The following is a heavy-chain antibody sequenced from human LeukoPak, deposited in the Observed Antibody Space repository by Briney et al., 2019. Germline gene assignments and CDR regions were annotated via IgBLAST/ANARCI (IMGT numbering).Heavy chain of an antibody. CDR2: INHSGST. D-gene: IGHD6-13*01. Sequence: SETLSLTCTVSGGSISSSSYYWGWIRQPPGKGLEWIGEINHSGSTNYNPSLKSRVTISVDTSKNQFSLKLSSVTAADTAVYYCARVEGIAAAAASNFDYWGQGTLVTVSS. CDR1: GGSISSSSYY. V-gene: IGHV4-39*07. J-gene: IGHJ4*02. CDR3: ARVEGIAAAAASNFDY.